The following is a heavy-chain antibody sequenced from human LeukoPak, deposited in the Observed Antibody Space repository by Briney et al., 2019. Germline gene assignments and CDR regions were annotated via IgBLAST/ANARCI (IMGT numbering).Heavy chain of an antibody. CDR3: ARDWGHSDAFDI. J-gene: IGHJ3*02. CDR2: INPNSGGT. CDR1: GYTFTGYY. D-gene: IGHD3-16*01. Sequence: GASVEVSCKASGYTFTGYYMHWVRQAPGQGLEWMGWINPNSGGTNYAQKFQGRVTMTRDTSISTAYMEPSRLRSDDTAVYYCARDWGHSDAFDIWGQGTMVTVSS. V-gene: IGHV1-2*02.